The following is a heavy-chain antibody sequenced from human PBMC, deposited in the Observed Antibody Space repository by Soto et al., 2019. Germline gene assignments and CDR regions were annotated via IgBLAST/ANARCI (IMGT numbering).Heavy chain of an antibody. CDR3: AGVRGHAFDI. D-gene: IGHD3-10*01. CDR1: GGSINTDDYY. V-gene: IGHV4-31*03. Sequence: QVQLQESGPGLVKPSQTLSLNCSVSGGSINTDDYYWSWIRQHAGQGLEWIGYSFYSGTTYYNPSLKCRISTSLETSRIPFSLAMSSVTAADTARYYCAGVRGHAFDIRGQGTMVTVSS. CDR2: SFYSGTT. J-gene: IGHJ3*02.